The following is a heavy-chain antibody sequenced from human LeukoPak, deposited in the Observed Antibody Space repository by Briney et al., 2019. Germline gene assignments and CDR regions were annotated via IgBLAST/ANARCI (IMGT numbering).Heavy chain of an antibody. J-gene: IGHJ4*02. CDR1: GFTFSSYS. CDR2: ISNSSSYI. V-gene: IGHV3-21*01. D-gene: IGHD5-24*01. CDR3: ARDRGMATPGFDY. Sequence: SGGSLRLSCAASGFTFSSYSMNWVRQAPGKGLEWVSSISNSSSYIYYAAPVKGRFTSSSDNAKNSLYLQMNSLRAEDTAVYYCARDRGMATPGFDYWGQGTLVTISS.